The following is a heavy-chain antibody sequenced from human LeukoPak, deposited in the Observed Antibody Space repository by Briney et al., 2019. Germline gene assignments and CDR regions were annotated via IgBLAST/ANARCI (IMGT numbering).Heavy chain of an antibody. CDR2: ILPSSGGT. CDR1: GYTFTGHY. V-gene: IGHV1-2*02. D-gene: IGHD3-22*01. Sequence: ASVNVSCRASGYTFTGHYMHWVRQAPGQALEWMGWILPSSGGTTYAQKFQGRVTITRDTSISTAYMELSRLRSDDTAVYYCASLSDSSGYYWLDYWGRGTLVSVS. CDR3: ASLSDSSGYYWLDY. J-gene: IGHJ4*02.